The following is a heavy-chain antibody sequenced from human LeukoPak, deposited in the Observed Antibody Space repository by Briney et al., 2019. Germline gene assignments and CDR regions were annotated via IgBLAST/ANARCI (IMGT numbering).Heavy chain of an antibody. Sequence: PGGSLRLSCAAAGFTFSSYGMHWVRQAPGKGLEWVAVISYDGSNKYYADSVKGRLTISRDNSKNTLYLQMNSLRAEDTAVYYCAKDRVTAISYHYGMDVWGQGTTVTVSS. CDR3: AKDRVTAISYHYGMDV. V-gene: IGHV3-30*18. CDR2: ISYDGSNK. CDR1: GFTFSSYG. J-gene: IGHJ6*02. D-gene: IGHD2-21*02.